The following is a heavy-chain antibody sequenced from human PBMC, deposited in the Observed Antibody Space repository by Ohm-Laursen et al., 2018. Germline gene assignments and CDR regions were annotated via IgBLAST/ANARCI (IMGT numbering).Heavy chain of an antibody. CDR3: AKGSSRNYRLLIY. J-gene: IGHJ4*02. D-gene: IGHD1-7*01. CDR1: GFTFSSYV. V-gene: IGHV3-23*01. CDR2: INGSGGRT. Sequence: GSLRLSCAASGFTFSSYVMSWVRQAPGWGLEWVSGINGSGGRTDDADSVKGRFTIYRDNPRNTLYMQMNSLRDEDAAVYFCAKGSSRNYRLLIYWGQGTLVTVSS.